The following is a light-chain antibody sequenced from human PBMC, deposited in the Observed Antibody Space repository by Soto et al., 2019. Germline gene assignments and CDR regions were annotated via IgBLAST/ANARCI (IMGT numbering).Light chain of an antibody. J-gene: IGKJ2*01. CDR2: GAS. CDR1: QSVNSY. CDR3: QQCNKWYT. Sequence: EIVMTQSPATLSVSPGERATLSCRASQSVNSYLAWYQQKPGQAPRPLIFGASTRATGVPARFSGSGSGTDFTLTISNLQSDDFAVYYCQQCNKWYTFGQGTKLEI. V-gene: IGKV3-15*01.